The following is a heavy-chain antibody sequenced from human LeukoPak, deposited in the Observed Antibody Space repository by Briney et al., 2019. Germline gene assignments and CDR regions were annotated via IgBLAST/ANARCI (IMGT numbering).Heavy chain of an antibody. V-gene: IGHV4-4*09. J-gene: IGHJ5*02. CDR1: GGSISSYY. D-gene: IGHD6-6*01. Sequence: ASETLSLTCTVSGGSISSYYWSWIRQPPGKGLEWIGYIYTSGSTNYNPSLKSRVTISVDTSKNQFSLKLSSVTAADTAVYYCARRIAAPGWFDPWGQGTLVTVSS. CDR3: ARRIAAPGWFDP. CDR2: IYTSGST.